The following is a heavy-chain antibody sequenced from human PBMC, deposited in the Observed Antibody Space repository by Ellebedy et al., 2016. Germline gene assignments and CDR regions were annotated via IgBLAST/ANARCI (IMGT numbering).Heavy chain of an antibody. CDR2: IKQDGSEK. D-gene: IGHD3-16*02. J-gene: IGHJ6*02. V-gene: IGHV3-7*03. Sequence: GGSLRLSCAASGFTFSSYWMSWVRQAPGKGLEWVANIKQDGSEKYYVDSVKGRFTISRDNAKNSLYLQMNSLRAEDTAVYYCARVSMITFGGVIAGDGYYYGMDVWGQGTTVTASS. CDR3: ARVSMITFGGVIAGDGYYYGMDV. CDR1: GFTFSSYW.